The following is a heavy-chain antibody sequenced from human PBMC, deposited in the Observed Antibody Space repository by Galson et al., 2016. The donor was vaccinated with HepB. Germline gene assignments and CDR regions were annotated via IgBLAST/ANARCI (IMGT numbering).Heavy chain of an antibody. J-gene: IGHJ6*02. V-gene: IGHV3-7*01. Sequence: SLRLSCAASGFTFSSYWMTWVRQAPGKGLEWVANIKQDGSEKSYVDSVKGRFTISRDNSKNTLYVQMNSLRAEDTAVYYCAKYSGSSNYYFGMDVWGQGTTVTV. CDR2: IKQDGSEK. CDR1: GFTFSSYW. CDR3: AKYSGSSNYYFGMDV. D-gene: IGHD6-6*01.